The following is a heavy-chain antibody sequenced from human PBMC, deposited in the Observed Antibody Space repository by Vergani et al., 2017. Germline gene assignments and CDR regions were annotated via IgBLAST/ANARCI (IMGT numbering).Heavy chain of an antibody. Sequence: QVQLVESGGGVVQPGGSLRLSCAASGFTFSHYGMSWVRQAPGKGLDWVAFIRSDGSNKYYVESVKGRFAISRDNSKNTLSLQMNSLRAEDTAVYYCATVEYGSGTYPAWALDSWGQGALVTVSS. CDR2: IRSDGSNK. D-gene: IGHD3-10*01. CDR1: GFTFSHYG. J-gene: IGHJ4*02. CDR3: ATVEYGSGTYPAWALDS. V-gene: IGHV3-30*02.